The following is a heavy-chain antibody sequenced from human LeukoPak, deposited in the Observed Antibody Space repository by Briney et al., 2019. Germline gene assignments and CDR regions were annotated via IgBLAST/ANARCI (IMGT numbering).Heavy chain of an antibody. CDR2: ISSSSSYI. J-gene: IGHJ4*02. CDR1: GLTFSSHW. Sequence: PGGSLRLSCAASGLTFSSHWMHWVRQAPGKGLEWVSSISSSSSYIYYADSVKGRFTISRDNVKNSLYLQMNSLRAEDTAVYYCAREGGYCSSTSCLRENWGQGTLVTVSS. CDR3: AREGGYCSSTSCLREN. V-gene: IGHV3-21*01. D-gene: IGHD2-2*01.